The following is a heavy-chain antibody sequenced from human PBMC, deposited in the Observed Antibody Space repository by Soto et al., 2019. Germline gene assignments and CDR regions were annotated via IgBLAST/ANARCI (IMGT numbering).Heavy chain of an antibody. V-gene: IGHV3-64*01. CDR3: ARRIAAAGTTVPKNAFDI. J-gene: IGHJ3*02. Sequence: EVQLVESGGGLVQPGGSLRLSCAASGFTFSSYAMHWVRQAPGKGLEYVSAISSNGGSTYYANSVKGRFTISRDNSKNTLYLQMGSLRAEDMAVYYCARRIAAAGTTVPKNAFDIWGQGTMVTVSS. CDR1: GFTFSSYA. CDR2: ISSNGGST. D-gene: IGHD6-13*01.